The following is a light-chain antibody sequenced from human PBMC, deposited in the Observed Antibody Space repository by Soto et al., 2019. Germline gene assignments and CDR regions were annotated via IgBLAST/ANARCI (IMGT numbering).Light chain of an antibody. CDR2: GAS. CDR1: QSISSW. CDR3: QQYDTFST. J-gene: IGKJ1*01. Sequence: DLQMTQSPSTLSASVGDRVTITCRASQSISSWLAWYQQKPGKAPKLLIHGASSLESGVPSRFSGSGSGTEFTLTISSLQPDDFATYYCQQYDTFSTFGQGTKVEIK. V-gene: IGKV1-5*01.